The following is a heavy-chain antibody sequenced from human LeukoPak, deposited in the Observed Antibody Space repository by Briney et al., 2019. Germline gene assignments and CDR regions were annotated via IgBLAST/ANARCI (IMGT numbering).Heavy chain of an antibody. CDR3: AKGQNIRQGVAVGRGYYFDY. V-gene: IGHV3-23*01. D-gene: IGHD6-25*01. Sequence: PGGSLRLSCAASGFTFSSYAMSWVRQAPGKGLEWVSAISGSGGSTYYADSVKGRFTISRDNSKNTLYLQMNSLRAEDTAVYYCAKGQNIRQGVAVGRGYYFDYWGHGTLVTVSS. CDR1: GFTFSSYA. CDR2: ISGSGGST. J-gene: IGHJ4*01.